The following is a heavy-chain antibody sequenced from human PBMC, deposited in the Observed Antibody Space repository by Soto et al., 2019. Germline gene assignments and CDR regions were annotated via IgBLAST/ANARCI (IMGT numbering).Heavy chain of an antibody. Sequence: ETLSLTCTVSGGSINSDFWTWIRQPTGKGLEWIGYIYYSGSTRYNPSLKSRVIISGDTSKNQLSLRRSSVTTADTAVYYCARGVSQGMDVWGQGTTATVSS. CDR1: GGSINSDF. CDR2: IYYSGST. CDR3: ARGVSQGMDV. V-gene: IGHV4-59*01. J-gene: IGHJ6*02.